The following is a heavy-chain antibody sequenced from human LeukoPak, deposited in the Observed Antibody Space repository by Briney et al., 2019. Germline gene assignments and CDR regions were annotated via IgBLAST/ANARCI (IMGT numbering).Heavy chain of an antibody. D-gene: IGHD3-10*01. V-gene: IGHV4-59*08. CDR3: ARGGRMVRGVNGLDY. CDR1: GGSISSYY. Sequence: SETLSLTCTVSGGSISSYYWSWIRQPPGKGLEWIGYIYYSGSTNYNPSLKSRVTISVDTSKNQFSLKLSSVTAADTAVYYCARGGRMVRGVNGLDYWGQGTLVTVSS. J-gene: IGHJ4*02. CDR2: IYYSGST.